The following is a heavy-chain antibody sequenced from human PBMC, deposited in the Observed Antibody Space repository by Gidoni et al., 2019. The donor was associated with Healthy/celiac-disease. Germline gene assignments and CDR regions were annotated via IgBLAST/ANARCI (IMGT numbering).Heavy chain of an antibody. CDR3: TRDASQTYYDFWSGYLSYYYGMDV. J-gene: IGHJ6*02. D-gene: IGHD3-3*01. Sequence: EVQMVESGGGLVEPGRYLRFSCTDSGLHFGADDMSWFRQAPGKAMEWVGFIGSKGYGGTREYAASVKVRFTISRDDSKIISYLQMNSLKTEDTAVYYCTRDASQTYYDFWSGYLSYYYGMDVWGQGTTVTVSS. CDR1: GLHFGADD. V-gene: IGHV3-49*03. CDR2: IGSKGYGGTR.